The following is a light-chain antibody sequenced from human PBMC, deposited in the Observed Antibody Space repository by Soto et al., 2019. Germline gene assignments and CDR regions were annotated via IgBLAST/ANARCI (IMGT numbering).Light chain of an antibody. J-gene: IGLJ2*01. Sequence: QSVLTQPASVSGSPGQSITISCTGTSSDVGGYNYVSWYQQHPGKAPKLMIYDVSDRPSGVSNRFSGSKSGNTASLTISGLQAEDEADYYCSSYAYSGISVVFGGGTKLTVL. CDR1: SSDVGGYNY. V-gene: IGLV2-14*01. CDR2: DVS. CDR3: SSYAYSGISVV.